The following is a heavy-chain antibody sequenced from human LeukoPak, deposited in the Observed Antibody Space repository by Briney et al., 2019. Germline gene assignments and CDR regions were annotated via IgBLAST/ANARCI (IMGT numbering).Heavy chain of an antibody. CDR3: ARVKYSSSWYEEYYFDY. CDR1: GFTFSSYE. Sequence: GGSLRLSCAASGFTFSSYEIHWVRQAPGKGLEWVSYISSSGTTMYYADSVKGRFTIPRDNAKNLLYLQMNSLRAEDTAVYYCARVKYSSSWYEEYYFDYWGQGTLVTVSS. V-gene: IGHV3-48*03. J-gene: IGHJ4*02. CDR2: ISSSGTTM. D-gene: IGHD6-13*01.